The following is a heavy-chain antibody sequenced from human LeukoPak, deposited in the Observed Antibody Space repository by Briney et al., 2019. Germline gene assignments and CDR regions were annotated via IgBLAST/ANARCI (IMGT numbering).Heavy chain of an antibody. J-gene: IGHJ4*02. CDR2: ISGGNT. D-gene: IGHD5-12*01. Sequence: GGSLRLSCAASGFTFSSYAMSWVRQAPGKGLKWVSAISGGNTYYADSVKGRFTISRDNSKNTLYLQMNSLRAEDTAVYYCAKDTVDIVATYNDYWGQGTLVTVSS. CDR1: GFTFSSYA. CDR3: AKDTVDIVATYNDY. V-gene: IGHV3-23*01.